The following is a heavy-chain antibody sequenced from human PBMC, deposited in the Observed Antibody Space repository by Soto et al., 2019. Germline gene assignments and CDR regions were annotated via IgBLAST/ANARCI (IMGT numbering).Heavy chain of an antibody. J-gene: IGHJ6*04. CDR1: GFSFDDYA. V-gene: IGHV3-9*01. Sequence: GGSLRLSCAASGFSFDDYAMHWVRQAPWKGLEWVSGISWNSGTIGYADSVKGRFTISRDNAKNSLYLQMNSLRAEDTALYYCAKSTGGTANGMGVWGKGTTVTVSS. CDR3: AKSTGGTANGMGV. CDR2: ISWNSGTI. D-gene: IGHD2-8*02.